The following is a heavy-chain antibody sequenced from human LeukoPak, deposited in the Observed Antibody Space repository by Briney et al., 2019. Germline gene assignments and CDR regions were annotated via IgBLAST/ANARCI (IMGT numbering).Heavy chain of an antibody. Sequence: GRSLRLSCAASGFIFSSYGMHWVRQAPGKGLEWVAAISYDGSNKYYADSVKGRFSISRDNSKKTLYLQMNSLRAEDTAVYYCAKGGSITMVRTRMDVWGQGTTVTVSS. CDR3: AKGGSITMVRTRMDV. V-gene: IGHV3-30*18. J-gene: IGHJ6*02. CDR1: GFIFSSYG. CDR2: ISYDGSNK. D-gene: IGHD3-10*01.